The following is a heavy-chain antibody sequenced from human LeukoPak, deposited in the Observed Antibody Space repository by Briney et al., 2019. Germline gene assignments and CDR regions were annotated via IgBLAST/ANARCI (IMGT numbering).Heavy chain of an antibody. V-gene: IGHV3-7*01. Sequence: GGPLRLFCAASGFTFSSYAMSWLRQAPGKGLEWVASIREDGSEKTSVDSVKGRFTISRDNAKNSLYLQMDRLRAEDTAVYYCARGPTNGQAFDYWGQGTLVSVSS. CDR3: ARGPTNGQAFDY. J-gene: IGHJ4*02. D-gene: IGHD2-8*01. CDR1: GFTFSSYA. CDR2: IREDGSEK.